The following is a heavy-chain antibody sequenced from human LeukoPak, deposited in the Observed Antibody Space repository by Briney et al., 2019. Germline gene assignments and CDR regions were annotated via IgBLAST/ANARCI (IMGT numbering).Heavy chain of an antibody. Sequence: SETLSLTCTVSGASISSFYWSWIRQPPGKGLEFIGYVYYTGSTNYTPSLESRVTISLDTSKDEFSLKMSSVTAADTAVYYCARVPVYYGMDVWGQGTTVTVSS. V-gene: IGHV4-59*01. CDR1: GASISSFY. CDR3: ARVPVYYGMDV. J-gene: IGHJ6*02. CDR2: VYYTGST.